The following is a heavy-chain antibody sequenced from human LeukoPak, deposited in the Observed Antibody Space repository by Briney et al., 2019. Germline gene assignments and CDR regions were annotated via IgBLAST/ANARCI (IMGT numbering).Heavy chain of an antibody. CDR3: ARELYYYDSSGYSD. CDR2: ISSSGSTI. V-gene: IGHV3-48*03. D-gene: IGHD3-22*01. J-gene: IGHJ4*02. CDR1: GFTFSSYE. Sequence: GGSLRLSCAASGFTFSSYEMSWVRQAPGKGLEWVSYISSSGSTIYYADSVKGRFTISRDNAKNSLYLQMNSLRAEDTAVYYCARELYYYDSSGYSDWGQGTPVTVSS.